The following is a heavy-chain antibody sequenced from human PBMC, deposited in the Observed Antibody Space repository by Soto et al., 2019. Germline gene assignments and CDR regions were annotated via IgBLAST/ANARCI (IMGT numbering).Heavy chain of an antibody. V-gene: IGHV1-24*01. CDR3: ATRTTMVRGVMFDP. Sequence: ASVKVSCKVSGYTLTELSMHCVRQAPGKGLEWMGGFDPEDGETIYAQKFQGRVTMTEDTSTDTAYMELSSLRSEDTAVYYCATRTTMVRGVMFDPWGQGTLVTVSS. J-gene: IGHJ5*02. CDR2: FDPEDGET. CDR1: GYTLTELS. D-gene: IGHD3-10*01.